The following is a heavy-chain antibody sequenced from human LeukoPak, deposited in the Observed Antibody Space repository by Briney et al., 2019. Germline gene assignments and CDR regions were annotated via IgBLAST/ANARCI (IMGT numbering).Heavy chain of an antibody. CDR1: GESFSDYY. CDR2: INHSGST. J-gene: IGHJ3*02. D-gene: IGHD3-3*01. V-gene: IGHV4-34*01. Sequence: PSETLSLTCAVYGESFSDYYWSWIRQPPGKGLEWIGEINHSGSTNYSPSLKSRVTISVNTSKNQFSLKLTSVTAADTAVYYCARFGRLSGYYGAFDIWGPGTVVTVSS. CDR3: ARFGRLSGYYGAFDI.